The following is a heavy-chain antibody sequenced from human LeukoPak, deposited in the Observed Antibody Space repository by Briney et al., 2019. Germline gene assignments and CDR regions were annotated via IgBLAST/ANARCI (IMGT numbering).Heavy chain of an antibody. CDR3: ARMLRAGYDGTDNWFDP. D-gene: IGHD5-18*01. CDR1: GGTFSSYA. V-gene: IGHV1-69*13. Sequence: SVKVSCKASGGTFSSYAISWVRQAPGQGLEWMGGIIPIFGTANYAQRFQGRVTITADESTSTAYMELSSLRSEDTAVYYCARMLRAGYDGTDNWFDPWGQGTLVTVSS. CDR2: IIPIFGTA. J-gene: IGHJ5*02.